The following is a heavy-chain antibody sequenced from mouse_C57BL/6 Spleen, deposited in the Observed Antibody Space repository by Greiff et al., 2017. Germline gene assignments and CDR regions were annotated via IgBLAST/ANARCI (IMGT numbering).Heavy chain of an antibody. D-gene: IGHD2-3*01. Sequence: EVKLVESGGGLVKPGGSLKLSCAASGFTFSSYAMSWVRQTPEKRLEWVATISDGGSYTYYPDNVKGRFTISRDNAKNNLYLQMSHLKSEDTAMXYCARGDGYYDYWGQGTTLTVSS. CDR3: ARGDGYYDY. CDR2: ISDGGSYT. CDR1: GFTFSSYA. V-gene: IGHV5-4*03. J-gene: IGHJ2*01.